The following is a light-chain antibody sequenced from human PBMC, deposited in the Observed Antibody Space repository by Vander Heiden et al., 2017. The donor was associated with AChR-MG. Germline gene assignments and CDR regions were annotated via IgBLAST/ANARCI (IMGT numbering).Light chain of an antibody. V-gene: IGLV3-19*01. CDR2: GKN. CDR1: RLRSYY. CDR3: NSRDSSGNRV. J-gene: IGLJ3*02. Sequence: SSELTQDPAVPVALGPTVRITCQGDRLRSYYASWYQQKPGQAPILVIYGKNNRPSGMPDRFSGSSSGNTASVTITGAQAEDEADYYCNSRDSSGNRVFGGGTKLTVL.